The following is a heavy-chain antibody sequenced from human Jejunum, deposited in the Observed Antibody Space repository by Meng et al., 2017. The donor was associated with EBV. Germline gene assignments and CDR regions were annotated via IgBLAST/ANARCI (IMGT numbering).Heavy chain of an antibody. Sequence: QVPLRPWGAGLLKASDTLSLPCAVYGGSFSDYYWPWIRQPPGKGLEWIGEINQGGGAIYNPSLKSRVTISVDTSKNQFSLKLSSVTAADTAVYYCARLGGYASGTYYPIDPWGQGTLVTVSS. CDR1: GGSFSDYY. D-gene: IGHD3-10*01. J-gene: IGHJ5*02. V-gene: IGHV4-34*02. CDR2: INQGGGA. CDR3: ARLGGYASGTYYPIDP.